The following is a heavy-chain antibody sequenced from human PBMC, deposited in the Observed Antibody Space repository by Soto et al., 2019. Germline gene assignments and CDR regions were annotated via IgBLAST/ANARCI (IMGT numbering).Heavy chain of an antibody. CDR2: IYYTGST. CDR1: DGSISSYY. D-gene: IGHD2-2*01. V-gene: IGHV4-59*08. J-gene: IGHJ4*02. CDR3: ARVYCRSSSCYDVLDY. Sequence: PSETLSLTCTVSDGSISSYYWSWIRQPPGKGLEWIGYIYYTGSTNYSPSLKSRVTISIDTSKNQFSLKLRSVTAADTAVYYCARVYCRSSSCYDVLDYWGQGTPVTVSS.